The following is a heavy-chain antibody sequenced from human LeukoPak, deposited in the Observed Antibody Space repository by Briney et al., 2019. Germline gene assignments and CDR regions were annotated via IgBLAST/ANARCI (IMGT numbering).Heavy chain of an antibody. CDR3: ARVGSSNGVVRGVVDY. CDR1: GGSISSGSYY. D-gene: IGHD3-10*01. Sequence: MASETLSLTCTVSGGSISSGSYYWSWIRQPAGKGLEWIGRIYTSGSTNYNPSLKSRVTISVDTSKNQFSLKLSSVTAADTAVYYCARVGSSNGVVRGVVDYWGQGTLVTVSS. V-gene: IGHV4-61*02. CDR2: IYTSGST. J-gene: IGHJ4*02.